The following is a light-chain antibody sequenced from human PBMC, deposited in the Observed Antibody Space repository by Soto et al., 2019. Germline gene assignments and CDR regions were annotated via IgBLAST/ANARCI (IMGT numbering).Light chain of an antibody. J-gene: IGKJ4*01. CDR3: LQDNNYPLT. CDR2: DAS. V-gene: IGKV1-5*01. CDR1: QSISRS. Sequence: DIQMTQSPSTLSASVGDRVTITCRASQSISRSLAWYQHQPGKAPKLLIYDASSLESGFPSRFSGSGSGTDFTLTISGLQPEDVATYYCLQDNNYPLTFGGGTKVDIK.